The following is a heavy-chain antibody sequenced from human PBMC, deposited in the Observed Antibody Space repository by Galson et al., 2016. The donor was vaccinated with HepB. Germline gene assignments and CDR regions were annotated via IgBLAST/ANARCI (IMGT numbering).Heavy chain of an antibody. V-gene: IGHV3-48*01. J-gene: IGHJ4*02. Sequence: SLRLSCAASGFSFSTWSMNWVRQAPGKGLEWISYISDNGKNKYYAGSVEGRFTISRDNARNSLNPQLHNLRAEDTALYYCARDLDYWGQGTMVTVSS. CDR3: ARDLDY. CDR1: GFSFSTWS. CDR2: ISDNGKNK.